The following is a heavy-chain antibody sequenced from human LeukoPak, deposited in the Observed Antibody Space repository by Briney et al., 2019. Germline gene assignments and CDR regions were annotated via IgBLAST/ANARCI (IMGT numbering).Heavy chain of an antibody. CDR2: ISGSGGST. V-gene: IGHV3-23*01. D-gene: IGHD2-21*01. Sequence: GGSLRLSCGASGFTFSSYDMSWVRQAPGKGLEWVSAISGSGGSTYYADSVKGRFNISRDNSENTLYLQMNSLRAEDTAVYYCAKISEFWETCGGERYADYWGQGTLVSVSS. J-gene: IGHJ4*02. CDR3: AKISEFWETCGGERYADY. CDR1: GFTFSSYD.